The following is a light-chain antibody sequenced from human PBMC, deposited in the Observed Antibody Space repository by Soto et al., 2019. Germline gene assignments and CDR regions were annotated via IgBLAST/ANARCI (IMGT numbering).Light chain of an antibody. V-gene: IGKV1-9*01. CDR3: HSRA. CDR2: GAS. Sequence: DIQLTQSPSFLSASVGDRVTITCRASQGISRYLAWFQQKPGRAPNLLIYGASTLQSGVPSRFSGSGSETEFTITISRLQPDDFATYFCHSRAFGQGTRLEIK. CDR1: QGISRY. J-gene: IGKJ5*01.